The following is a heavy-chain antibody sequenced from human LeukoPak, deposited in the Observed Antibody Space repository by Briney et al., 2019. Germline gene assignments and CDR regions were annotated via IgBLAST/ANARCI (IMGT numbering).Heavy chain of an antibody. CDR3: AKTLNHAFDI. CDR1: GYTFTSYG. D-gene: IGHD4-23*01. CDR2: LYDSDGNT. J-gene: IGHJ3*02. V-gene: IGHV1-18*01. Sequence: ASVKVSCRASGYTFTSYGISWVRQAPGRGLAWVGWLYDSDGNTNDAQKLQGRVTMTTDTSTSTVYMELRSLRTDDTDVYYCAKTLNHAFDIWGQGTMVTVSS.